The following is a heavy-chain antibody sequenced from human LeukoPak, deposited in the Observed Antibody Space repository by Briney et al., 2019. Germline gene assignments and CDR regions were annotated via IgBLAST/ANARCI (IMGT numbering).Heavy chain of an antibody. CDR3: ARGPYDSSGYYYFDY. J-gene: IGHJ4*02. CDR1: GGSISSYY. V-gene: IGHV4-59*01. Sequence: PSETLSLTCTVSGGSISSYYWSWIRQPPGKGLEWIGYIYYSGSTNYNPSLKSRVTISVDTSKNQFSLKLSSVTAADTAVYYCARGPYDSSGYYYFDYWAREPWSPSPQ. CDR2: IYYSGST. D-gene: IGHD3-22*01.